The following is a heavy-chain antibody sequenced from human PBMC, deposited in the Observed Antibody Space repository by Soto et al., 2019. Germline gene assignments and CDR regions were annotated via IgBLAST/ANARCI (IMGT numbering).Heavy chain of an antibody. D-gene: IGHD6-19*01. CDR1: GFTFTSSA. J-gene: IGHJ6*02. CDR3: AADNGYSSGWYQYYGMDV. CDR2: IVVGSGNT. V-gene: IGHV1-58*01. Sequence: ASVKVSCKASGFTFTSSAVQRVRQARGQRLEWIGWIVVGSGNTNYAQKFQERVTITRDMSTSTAYMELSSLRSEDTAVYYCAADNGYSSGWYQYYGMDVWGQGTTVTVSS.